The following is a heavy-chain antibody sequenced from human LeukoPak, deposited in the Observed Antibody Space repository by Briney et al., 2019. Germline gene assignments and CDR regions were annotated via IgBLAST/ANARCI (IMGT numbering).Heavy chain of an antibody. CDR2: IKEDGSEK. V-gene: IGHV3-7*01. CDR1: EFSVGSNY. D-gene: IGHD1-26*01. CDR3: ARDKPSGSSAGSVFDI. Sequence: GGSLRLSCAASEFSVGSNYMTWVRQAPGKGLEWVANIKEDGSEKNYVDSVKDRFTISRDNARNSVYLQMNSLRADDTAVYYCARDKPSGSSAGSVFDIWGQGAMVTVSA. J-gene: IGHJ3*02.